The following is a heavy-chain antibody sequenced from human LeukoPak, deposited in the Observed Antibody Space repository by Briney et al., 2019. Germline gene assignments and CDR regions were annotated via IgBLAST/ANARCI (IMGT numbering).Heavy chain of an antibody. J-gene: IGHJ4*02. V-gene: IGHV1-2*02. Sequence: ASVKVSCKASGYTFTDYYMHWVRQAPGQGLEWMGWIKPNSGGTNYAQKFQGRVTLTRDTSISTAYMELSSLGSDDTAVYYCARGFGDYFDYWGQGTLVTVSS. D-gene: IGHD3-10*01. CDR3: ARGFGDYFDY. CDR1: GYTFTDYY. CDR2: IKPNSGGT.